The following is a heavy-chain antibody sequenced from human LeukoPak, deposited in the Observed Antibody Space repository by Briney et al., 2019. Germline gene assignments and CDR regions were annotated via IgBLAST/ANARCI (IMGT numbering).Heavy chain of an antibody. CDR3: FVNPLRSARNWVDP. Sequence: GGSLRLSCAASGFTFSSYWMRWVRQAPGKGLEWVANIKQDGSEKYYVDSVKGRFTISRDNAKNSLYLQMNSLRAEDTAVYYCFVNPLRSARNWVDPWGQGTPVTVSS. V-gene: IGHV3-7*01. CDR1: GFTFSSYW. J-gene: IGHJ5*01. CDR2: IKQDGSEK. D-gene: IGHD1-14*01.